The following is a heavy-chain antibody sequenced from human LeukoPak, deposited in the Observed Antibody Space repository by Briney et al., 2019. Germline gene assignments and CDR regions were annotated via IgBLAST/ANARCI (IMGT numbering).Heavy chain of an antibody. CDR2: INHRGST. CDR1: GGSFSDYY. J-gene: IGHJ3*02. CDR3: ATYRTGFDI. Sequence: PSETLSLTCAVYGGSFSDYYWTWIRQPPGKGLEWIGEINHRGSTHYNPSLKSRVTISVGTSKKQFSLKLSSVTGADTAVYYCATYRTGFDIWGQGTVVT. D-gene: IGHD3/OR15-3a*01. V-gene: IGHV4-34*01.